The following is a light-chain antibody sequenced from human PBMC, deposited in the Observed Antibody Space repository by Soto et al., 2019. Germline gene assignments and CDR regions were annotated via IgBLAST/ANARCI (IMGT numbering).Light chain of an antibody. CDR3: QPYVSSPRT. J-gene: IGKJ1*01. CDR2: AAS. V-gene: IGKV3-20*01. Sequence: EIVWTQSPGTLSLSPGERATLSCSASQSVSSSYLAWYQQKPGQAPRLLIYAASSRATGIPDRFSGSGSGTDFTLPISRLEPEDFAVYYCQPYVSSPRTFGQGTKVEIK. CDR1: QSVSSSY.